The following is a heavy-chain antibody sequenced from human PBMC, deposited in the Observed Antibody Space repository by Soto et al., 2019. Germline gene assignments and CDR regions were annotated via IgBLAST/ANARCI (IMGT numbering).Heavy chain of an antibody. J-gene: IGHJ2*01. D-gene: IGHD4-17*01. V-gene: IGHV1-69*01. Sequence: QVQLVQSGAEVKKPGSSVKVSCKASGGTFSSYAISWVRQAPGQGLEWMGGIIPIFGTANYAQKFQGRVTITADESTSTAYMELSSLRSEDTAVYYCASISATVTTTRGGWYFDLWGRGTLVTVSS. CDR1: GGTFSSYA. CDR3: ASISATVTTTRGGWYFDL. CDR2: IIPIFGTA.